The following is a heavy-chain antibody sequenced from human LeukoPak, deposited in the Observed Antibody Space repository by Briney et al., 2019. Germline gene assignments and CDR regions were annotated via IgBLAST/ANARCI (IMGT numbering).Heavy chain of an antibody. J-gene: IGHJ6*03. CDR1: GFTFSNYA. CDR2: ISSGGGNV. D-gene: IGHD4-23*01. V-gene: IGHV3-23*01. CDR3: AKGQRYGGNWPYYMDV. Sequence: PGGSLRLSCAASGFTFSNYAMNWVRQAPGKGLEWVSYISSGGGNVYYADSVKGRFTISRDNSKNTLYLQMISLRAEDTAVYYCAKGQRYGGNWPYYMDVWGKGTTVTVSS.